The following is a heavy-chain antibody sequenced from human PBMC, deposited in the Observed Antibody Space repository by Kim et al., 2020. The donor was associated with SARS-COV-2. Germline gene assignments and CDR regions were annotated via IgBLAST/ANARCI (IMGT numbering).Heavy chain of an antibody. D-gene: IGHD1-20*01. V-gene: IGHV4-61*01. J-gene: IGHJ2*01. CDR2: IYYSGST. CDR1: GGSVSSGSYY. Sequence: SETLSLTCTVSGGSVSSGSYYWSWIRQPPGKGLEWIGYIYYSGSTNYNPSLKSRVTISVDTSKNQFSLKLSSVTAADTAVYYCARYNWDNWYFDLWGRGTLVTVSS. CDR3: ARYNWDNWYFDL.